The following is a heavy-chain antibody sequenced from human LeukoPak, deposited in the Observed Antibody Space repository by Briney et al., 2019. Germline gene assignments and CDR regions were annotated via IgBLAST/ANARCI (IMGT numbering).Heavy chain of an antibody. J-gene: IGHJ4*01. CDR3: AREPVGGISHYIGRSYFDY. Sequence: RRSLRLSCAASGFTFRVYAMNWVRQAPGKGLEWVSGISGSGTSTYYGHSVEGRFTFSRDNSKDTMYLQMNSLRAEDTAIYFCAREPVGGISHYIGRSYFDYWGQGTLVTVSS. CDR1: GFTFRVYA. D-gene: IGHD3-16*01. V-gene: IGHV3-23*01. CDR2: ISGSGTST.